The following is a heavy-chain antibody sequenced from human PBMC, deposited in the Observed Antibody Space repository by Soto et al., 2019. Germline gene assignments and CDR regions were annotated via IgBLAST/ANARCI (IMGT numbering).Heavy chain of an antibody. CDR3: ARKGDIVVVPAVPFYYYYYGMDV. V-gene: IGHV1-69*06. CDR2: IIPIFGTA. D-gene: IGHD2-2*01. CDR1: GGTFSSYA. J-gene: IGHJ6*02. Sequence: QVQLVQSGAEVKKPGSSVKVSCKASGGTFSSYAISWVRQAPGQGLEWMGGIIPIFGTANYAQKFQGRVTITADKSTSTAYMELSSLRSEDTAVYYCARKGDIVVVPAVPFYYYYYGMDVWGQGTTVTVSS.